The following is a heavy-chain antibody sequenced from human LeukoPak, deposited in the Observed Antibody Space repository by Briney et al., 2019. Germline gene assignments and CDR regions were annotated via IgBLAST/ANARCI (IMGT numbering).Heavy chain of an antibody. CDR3: ARRYCSSTSCLGYAFDI. V-gene: IGHV1-69*01. CDR1: GSTFSSYA. J-gene: IGHJ3*02. CDR2: IIPIFGTA. D-gene: IGHD2-2*01. Sequence: SEKVYCKDSGSTFSSYAISWVRQAPGQGHEWMGGIIPIFGTANYAQKFQGRVTITADESTSTAYMELSSLRPEDTAVYYCARRYCSSTSCLGYAFDIWGQGTMVTVSS.